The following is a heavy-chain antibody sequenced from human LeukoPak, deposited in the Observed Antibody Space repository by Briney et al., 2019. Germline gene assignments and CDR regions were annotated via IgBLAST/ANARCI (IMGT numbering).Heavy chain of an antibody. D-gene: IGHD3-3*01. Sequence: ASVKVSCKASGGTFSSYTISWVRQAPGQGLEWMGRIIPIFGTANYAQKFQGRVTITTDESTSTAYMELSSLRSEDTAVYYCARGAIFEEYYFDYWGQGTLVTVSS. CDR3: ARGAIFEEYYFDY. V-gene: IGHV1-69*05. J-gene: IGHJ4*02. CDR1: GGTFSSYT. CDR2: IIPIFGTA.